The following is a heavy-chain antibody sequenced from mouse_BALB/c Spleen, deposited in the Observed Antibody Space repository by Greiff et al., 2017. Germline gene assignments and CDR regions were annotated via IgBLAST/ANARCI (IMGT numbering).Heavy chain of an antibody. Sequence: EVKLVESGGGLVQPGGSRKLSCAASGFTFSSYTMSWVRQTPEKRLEWVAYISNGGGSTYYPDTVKGRFTISRDNAKNTLYLQMSSLKSEDTAMYYCARHPYGNQMDYWGQGTSVTVSS. V-gene: IGHV5-12-2*01. J-gene: IGHJ4*01. CDR3: ARHPYGNQMDY. CDR1: GFTFSSYT. CDR2: ISNGGGST. D-gene: IGHD2-1*01.